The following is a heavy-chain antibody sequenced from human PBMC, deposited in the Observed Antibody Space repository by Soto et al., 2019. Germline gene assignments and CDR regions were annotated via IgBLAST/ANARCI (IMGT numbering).Heavy chain of an antibody. CDR1: GYTFTSYD. V-gene: IGHV1-8*01. CDR3: AREVTTGTDYNWFDP. J-gene: IGHJ5*02. Sequence: ASVKVSCKASGYTFTSYDINWVRQATGQGLEWMGWMNPNSGNTGYAQKFKGRVTMTRNTSISTAYMELSNLRSKDTAVYYCAREVTTGTDYNWFDPWGQGTLVTVPQ. D-gene: IGHD1-1*01. CDR2: MNPNSGNT.